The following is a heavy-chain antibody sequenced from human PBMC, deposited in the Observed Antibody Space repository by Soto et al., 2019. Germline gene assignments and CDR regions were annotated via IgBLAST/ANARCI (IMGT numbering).Heavy chain of an antibody. CDR1: GDSISSYY. D-gene: IGHD3-10*01. CDR3: ARALWFGGSYWFDP. Sequence: PTCPVSGDSISSYYWRWIRQPPGKGLEWIGYIYYSGSTNYNPSLKSRVTMSVDMSKNQFPLKLSSVTAADTAVYYCARALWFGGSYWFDPWGPGTLVTVSS. J-gene: IGHJ5*02. CDR2: IYYSGST. V-gene: IGHV4-59*01.